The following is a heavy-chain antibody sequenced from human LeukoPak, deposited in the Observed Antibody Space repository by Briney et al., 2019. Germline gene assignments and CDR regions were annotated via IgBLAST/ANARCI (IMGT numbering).Heavy chain of an antibody. Sequence: SETLSLTCTVSGGSINNYYWSWIRQPPGKGPEWIGYIYYSGSTNYNPSLKSRVTISVDTSKNQFSLKLSSVTAADTAVYYCARVDGDAFDIWGQGTMVTVSS. CDR2: IYYSGST. CDR1: GGSINNYY. CDR3: ARVDGDAFDI. J-gene: IGHJ3*02. V-gene: IGHV4-59*01. D-gene: IGHD2-2*03.